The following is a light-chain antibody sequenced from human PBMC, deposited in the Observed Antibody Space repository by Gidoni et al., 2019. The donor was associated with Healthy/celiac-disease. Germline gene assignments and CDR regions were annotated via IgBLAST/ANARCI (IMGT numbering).Light chain of an antibody. CDR2: GNS. J-gene: IGLJ2*01. Sequence: QSVLTQPPSVSGAPGQRGTSSCTGSSSNIGAGYDVHWYQQLPGTAPKLLIYGNSNRPSGVPDRFSGSKSGTSASLAITGLQAEDEADYYCQSYDSSLSGSGVFGGGTKLTVL. CDR1: SSNIGAGYD. V-gene: IGLV1-40*01. CDR3: QSYDSSLSGSGV.